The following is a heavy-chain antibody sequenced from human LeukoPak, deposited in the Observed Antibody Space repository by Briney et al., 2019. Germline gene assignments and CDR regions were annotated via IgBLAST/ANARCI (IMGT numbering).Heavy chain of an antibody. D-gene: IGHD6-19*01. J-gene: IGHJ4*02. CDR2: IYTSGST. CDR1: GCSISSYY. Sequence: SEPLSLTCTVSGCSISSYYWSWIRQPAGKGLEWIGRIYTSGSTNYNPSLKSRVTMSVDTSKNQFSLKLSSVTAADTAVYYCARDPSGWFHFDYWGQGTLVTVSS. V-gene: IGHV4-4*07. CDR3: ARDPSGWFHFDY.